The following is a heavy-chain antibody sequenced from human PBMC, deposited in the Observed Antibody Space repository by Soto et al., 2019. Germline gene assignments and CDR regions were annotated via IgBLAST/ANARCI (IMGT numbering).Heavy chain of an antibody. D-gene: IGHD4-17*01. Sequence: QVQLVQSGAEVKKPGSSVKVSCKASGGTFSSYAISWVRQAPGQGLEWMGGIIPIFGTANYAQKFQGRVTITADESTSTAYMALRSLRSEDTAVYYCARPAVTTSIYYYYGMDVWGQGTTVTVSS. J-gene: IGHJ6*02. CDR2: IIPIFGTA. CDR3: ARPAVTTSIYYYYGMDV. CDR1: GGTFSSYA. V-gene: IGHV1-69*01.